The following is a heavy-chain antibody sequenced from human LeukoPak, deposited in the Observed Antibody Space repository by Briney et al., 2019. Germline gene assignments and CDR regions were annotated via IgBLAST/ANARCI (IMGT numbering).Heavy chain of an antibody. CDR1: GYTFTSFD. V-gene: IGHV1-8*01. CDR2: MNPNNGNT. Sequence: ASVKVSCKASGYTFTSFDINWVRQATGQGLEWMGWMNPNNGNTGFVQKFQGRVTMTRYTSISTAYMELSSLRSDDTAVYYCARARITMMAFDVWGQGTVVTVSS. CDR3: ARARITMMAFDV. D-gene: IGHD3-22*01. J-gene: IGHJ3*01.